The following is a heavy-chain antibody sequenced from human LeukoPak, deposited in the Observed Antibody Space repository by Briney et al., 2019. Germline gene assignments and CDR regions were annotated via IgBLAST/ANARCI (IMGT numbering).Heavy chain of an antibody. CDR3: ARIQERYCSSTSCLGPWGY. CDR2: INPNSGGT. Sequence: ASVKVSCKASGYTFTGYYMHWLRQAPGQGLEWMGWINPNSGGTNYAQKFQGRVTMTRDTSISTAYMELSRLRSDDTAVYYCARIQERYCSSTSCLGPWGYWGQGTLVTVSS. D-gene: IGHD2-2*01. V-gene: IGHV1-2*02. J-gene: IGHJ4*02. CDR1: GYTFTGYY.